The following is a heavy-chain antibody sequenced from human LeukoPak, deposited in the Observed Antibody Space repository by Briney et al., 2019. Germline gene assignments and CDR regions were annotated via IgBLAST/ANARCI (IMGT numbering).Heavy chain of an antibody. CDR3: ATLRYFDWEFDY. V-gene: IGHV3-48*02. J-gene: IGHJ4*02. Sequence: GGSLRLSCAASGFXVRSNYISWVRQAPGKGLEWVSDISSSSSTIYYADSVKGRFTISRDNAKNSLYLQMNSLRDEDTAVYYCATLRYFDWEFDYWGQGTLVTVSS. CDR2: ISSSSSTI. CDR1: GFXVRSNY. D-gene: IGHD3-9*01.